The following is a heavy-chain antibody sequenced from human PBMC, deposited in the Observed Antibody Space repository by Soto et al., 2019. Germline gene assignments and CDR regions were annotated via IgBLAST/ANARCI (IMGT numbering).Heavy chain of an antibody. J-gene: IGHJ4*02. Sequence: QVQLQESGPGLVKPSETLSLICTVSGGSISSHYWSWIRQPPGKGLEWIGYVYYSGSTDYNPSLKSRVPISVDTSKNEFSLKLGSVTAEDTAVYHCARGDYSDSSGLYFDSWGQGTLVTVPS. V-gene: IGHV4-59*11. CDR2: VYYSGST. CDR3: ARGDYSDSSGLYFDS. D-gene: IGHD3-22*01. CDR1: GGSISSHY.